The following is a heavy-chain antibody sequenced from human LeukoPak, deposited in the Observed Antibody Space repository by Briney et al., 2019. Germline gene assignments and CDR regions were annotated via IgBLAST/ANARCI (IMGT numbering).Heavy chain of an antibody. Sequence: GGSLRLSCAASGFTFSSYEMNWVRQAPGKGLEWVSYISSSGSTIYYADSVRGRFTISRDNAKNSLYLQMNSLRAEDTAVYYCARQHKNNQLLWFRDDYNWFDPWGQGTLVTVSS. J-gene: IGHJ5*02. V-gene: IGHV3-48*03. CDR2: ISSSGSTI. CDR3: ARQHKNNQLLWFRDDYNWFDP. D-gene: IGHD3-10*01. CDR1: GFTFSSYE.